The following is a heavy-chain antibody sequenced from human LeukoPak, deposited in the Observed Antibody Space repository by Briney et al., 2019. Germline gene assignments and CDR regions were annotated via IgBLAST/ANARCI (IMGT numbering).Heavy chain of an antibody. CDR1: GYTFTDYY. CDR3: ATQPGGGVAAAVHDGY. V-gene: IGHV1-69-2*01. D-gene: IGHD6-13*01. Sequence: ASVKLSCKVSGYTFTDYYMHWVQQAPGKGLEWMGLVDPEDGETIYAEKFQGRVTITADTSTDTAYMELSSLRSEDTAVYYCATQPGGGVAAAVHDGYWGQGTLVTVSS. J-gene: IGHJ4*02. CDR2: VDPEDGET.